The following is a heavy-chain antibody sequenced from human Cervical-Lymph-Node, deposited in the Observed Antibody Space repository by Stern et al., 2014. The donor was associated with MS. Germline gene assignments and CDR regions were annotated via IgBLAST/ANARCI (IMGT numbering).Heavy chain of an antibody. CDR1: GYSFINYD. J-gene: IGHJ6*02. Sequence: QVKLGQSGAQVRKPGASVKVSCQASGYSFINYDIFWVRQATGHGLEWMGWMNPNNATTGHAQQFKGRVTMTRNTSISTAYMELSGLRSDDTAVYYCVRGGLSYGYGLDAWGQGTAVIVSS. D-gene: IGHD3-16*01. CDR2: MNPNNATT. CDR3: VRGGLSYGYGLDA. V-gene: IGHV1-8*01.